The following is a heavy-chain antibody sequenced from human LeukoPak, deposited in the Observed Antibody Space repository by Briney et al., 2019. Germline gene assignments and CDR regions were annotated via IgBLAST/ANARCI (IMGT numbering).Heavy chain of an antibody. Sequence: SETLSLTCTVSGGSINSGDYYWRWIRQPPGKGLEWIGYIYYSGSTYYNPSLKSRVTISVDTSKNQFSLKLSSVTAADTAVYYCARVVVVAATMIDPWGQGTLVTVSS. CDR2: IYYSGST. D-gene: IGHD2-15*01. V-gene: IGHV4-30-4*08. CDR3: ARVVVVAATMIDP. J-gene: IGHJ5*02. CDR1: GGSINSGDYY.